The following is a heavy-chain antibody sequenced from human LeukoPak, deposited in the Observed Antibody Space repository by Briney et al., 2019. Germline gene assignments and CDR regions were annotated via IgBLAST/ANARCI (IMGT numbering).Heavy chain of an antibody. CDR2: IIPIFGTA. CDR3: ARDELHQYYFDY. Sequence: EASVKVSCKASGGIFSSYAISWVRQAPGQGLEWMGRIIPIFGTANYAQKFQGRVTITTDESTSTAYMELSSLRSEDTAVYYCARDELHQYYFDYWGQGTLVTVSS. CDR1: GGIFSSYA. V-gene: IGHV1-69*05. J-gene: IGHJ4*02. D-gene: IGHD1-7*01.